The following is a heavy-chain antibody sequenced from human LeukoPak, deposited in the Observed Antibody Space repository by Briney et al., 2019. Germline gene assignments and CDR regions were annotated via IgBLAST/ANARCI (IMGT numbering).Heavy chain of an antibody. CDR2: IPYDRDNK. CDR3: AKDSVSTGFDY. D-gene: IGHD3-9*01. J-gene: IGHJ4*02. Sequence: GGSLRLSCAASGFTFSTYGTHWVRQAPGKGLEWVAFIPYDRDNKYYTYSVKGRFTISRDNSKNTLYLQINSLRTEDTAVYYCAKDSVSTGFDYWGQGTPVTVSS. CDR1: GFTFSTYG. V-gene: IGHV3-30*02.